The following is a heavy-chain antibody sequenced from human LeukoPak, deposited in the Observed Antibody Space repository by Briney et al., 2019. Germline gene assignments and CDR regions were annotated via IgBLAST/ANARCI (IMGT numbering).Heavy chain of an antibody. CDR3: ASSPPRYYGSGSYYNDNYGMDV. Sequence: GGSLRLSCAASGFTFSSYETNWVRQAPGKGLEWVSYISSSGSTIYYADSVKGRFTISRDNAKNSLYLQMNSLRAEDTAVYYCASSPPRYYGSGSYYNDNYGMDVWGKGTTVTVSS. V-gene: IGHV3-48*03. J-gene: IGHJ6*04. D-gene: IGHD3-10*01. CDR1: GFTFSSYE. CDR2: ISSSGSTI.